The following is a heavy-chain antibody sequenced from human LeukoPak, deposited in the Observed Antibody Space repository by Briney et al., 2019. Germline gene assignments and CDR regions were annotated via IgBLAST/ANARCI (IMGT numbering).Heavy chain of an antibody. Sequence: ASVMVSCKASGYTFTDYSIHWVRQAPGQRLEWIGWINPNTGDTNYAQKFQDRVTLTRDTSISTAYMELTNLGSDDTAVYYCARPNGDYYNWFDPWGQGTLVTVSS. J-gene: IGHJ5*02. V-gene: IGHV1-2*02. CDR2: INPNTGDT. D-gene: IGHD4-17*01. CDR1: GYTFTDYS. CDR3: ARPNGDYYNWFDP.